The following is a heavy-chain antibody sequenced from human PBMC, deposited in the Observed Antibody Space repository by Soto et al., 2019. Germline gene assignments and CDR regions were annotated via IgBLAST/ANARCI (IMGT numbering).Heavy chain of an antibody. CDR3: ARDTTSRPYYDFWSGYYYLYYMDV. Sequence: SQTLSLTCAISGDSVSSNSAAWNWIRQSPSRGLEWLGRTYYRSKWYNDYAVSVKSRITINPDTSKNQFSLQLNSVTPGDTALYYCARDTTSRPYYDFWSGYYYLYYMDVWGKGTTVTVSS. J-gene: IGHJ6*03. CDR2: TYYRSKWYN. CDR1: GDSVSSNSAA. V-gene: IGHV6-1*01. D-gene: IGHD3-3*01.